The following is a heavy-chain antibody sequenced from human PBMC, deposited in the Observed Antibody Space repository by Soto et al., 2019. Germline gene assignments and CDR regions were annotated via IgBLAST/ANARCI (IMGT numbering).Heavy chain of an antibody. V-gene: IGHV4-61*01. CDR3: ARGGYIYGADAFDI. Sequence: NPSETLSLTCTVSGGSVSSGNYNWNWIRQPPGKGLEWIGYIYHSGHTHYDPSLKSRVTISLDTSKNQFSLTLSAVTAADTAVYYCARGGYIYGADAFDIWGQGTLVTVSS. D-gene: IGHD5-18*01. J-gene: IGHJ3*02. CDR1: GGSVSSGNYN. CDR2: IYHSGHT.